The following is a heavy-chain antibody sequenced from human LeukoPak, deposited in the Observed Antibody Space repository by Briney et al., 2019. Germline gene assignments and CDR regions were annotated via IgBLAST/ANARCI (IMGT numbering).Heavy chain of an antibody. V-gene: IGHV2-5*01. D-gene: IGHD3-9*01. J-gene: IGHJ4*02. CDR1: GFSLSTSGVG. Sequence: SGPTLVNPTQTLTLTCTFSGFSLSTSGVGVGWIRQPPGKALERLALIYWNDDKRYSPSLKSRLTITKDTSKNQVVLTMTNMDPVDTATYYCARSLRYFDWPKTPPSYFDYWGQGTLVTVSS. CDR3: ARSLRYFDWPKTPPSYFDY. CDR2: IYWNDDK.